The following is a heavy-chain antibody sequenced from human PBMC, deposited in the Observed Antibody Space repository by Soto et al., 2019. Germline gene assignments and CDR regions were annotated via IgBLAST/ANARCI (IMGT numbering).Heavy chain of an antibody. CDR1: GYTFTSYW. J-gene: IGHJ6*02. CDR2: IYPGDSDT. V-gene: IGHV5-51*01. CDR3: ARSSSKYYYYYGMDV. D-gene: IGHD2-2*01. Sequence: GESLKISCKGSGYTFTSYWIGWVRQMPGKGLEWMGIIYPGDSDTRYSPSFQGQVTISADKAVSTAYLQWSSLKASDTAIYYCARSSSKYYYYYGMDVWRQGTTVTVSS.